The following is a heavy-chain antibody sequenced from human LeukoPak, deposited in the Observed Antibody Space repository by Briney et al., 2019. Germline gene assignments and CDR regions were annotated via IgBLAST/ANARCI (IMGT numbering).Heavy chain of an antibody. J-gene: IGHJ4*02. CDR3: AREYLDLLWFGELLPPAFDH. V-gene: IGHV3-7*03. CDR2: IKQDGSEE. D-gene: IGHD3-10*01. CDR1: GFTFSSYW. Sequence: GGSLRLSCAASGFTFSSYWMSWVRQAPGKGLEWVANIKQDGSEEYFVDSVKGRFTISRDNAKNSLYLQMNSLRAEDTAVYYCAREYLDLLWFGELLPPAFDHWGQGTLVTVSS.